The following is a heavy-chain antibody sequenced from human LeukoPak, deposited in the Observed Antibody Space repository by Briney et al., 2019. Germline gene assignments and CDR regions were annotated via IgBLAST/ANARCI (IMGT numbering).Heavy chain of an antibody. Sequence: GGSLRLSCAASGFTFSSYAMSWVRQAPGKGLEWVSVISGSGGSTYYADSVKGRFTISRDNSKNTLYLQMNSLTTEDTAVYYCSRGSGWLSVYWGQGTLVTVSS. CDR3: SRGSGWLSVY. J-gene: IGHJ4*02. CDR2: ISGSGGST. D-gene: IGHD6-19*01. V-gene: IGHV3-23*01. CDR1: GFTFSSYA.